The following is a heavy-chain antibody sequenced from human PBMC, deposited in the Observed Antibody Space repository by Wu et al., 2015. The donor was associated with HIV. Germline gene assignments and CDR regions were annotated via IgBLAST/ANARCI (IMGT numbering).Heavy chain of an antibody. CDR2: SIPILGTP. J-gene: IGHJ6*04. CDR3: ARDLSASGWGYYGMDV. D-gene: IGHD6-19*01. V-gene: IGHV1-69*13. CDR1: GDTFSRSG. Sequence: QVQLVQSGAEVKKPGSSVKVSCKASGDTFSRSGISWMRQAPGKGFEWMGGSIPILGTPKYAQKFQGRVTITADESTSTAYMELSSLRSEDTAVYYCARDLSASGWGYYGMDVWGKGPRSPSPQ.